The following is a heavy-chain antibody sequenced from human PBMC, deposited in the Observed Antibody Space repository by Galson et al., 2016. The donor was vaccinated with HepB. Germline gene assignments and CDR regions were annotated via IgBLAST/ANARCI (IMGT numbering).Heavy chain of an antibody. V-gene: IGHV1-3*01. CDR3: ARAISHIYYGDFDY. Sequence: SVKVSCKASGYTFTSHQIHWVRQAPGQRLEWMGWINAANGDTKYSQRFQDRVTITRDTSASTAYMELSSLRSEDTALYYRARAISHIYYGDFDYWGQGTLLTVSS. J-gene: IGHJ4*02. CDR2: INAANGDT. CDR1: GYTFTSHQ. D-gene: IGHD1-26*01.